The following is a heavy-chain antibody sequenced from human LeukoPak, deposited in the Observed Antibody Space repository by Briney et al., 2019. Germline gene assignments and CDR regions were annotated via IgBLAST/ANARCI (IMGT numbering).Heavy chain of an antibody. V-gene: IGHV4-4*07. CDR2: IYTSGST. CDR1: GGSISSYY. Sequence: SESLSLTCTVSGGSISSYYWSWIRQPAGKGLEWIGRIYTSGSTNYNPSLKSRVTMSVDTSKSQFSLKLSSVTAADTAVYYCARGGYSYGYDYYYGMDVWGQGTTVTVSS. CDR3: ARGGYSYGYDYYYGMDV. J-gene: IGHJ6*02. D-gene: IGHD5-18*01.